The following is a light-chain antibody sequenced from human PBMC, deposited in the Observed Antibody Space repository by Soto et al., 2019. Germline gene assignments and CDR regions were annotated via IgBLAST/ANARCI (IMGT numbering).Light chain of an antibody. Sequence: HSVLTQPPSVSGAPGQRVTISCTGSSSNIGAGYDVHWYQQLPGTAPKLLMYANSNRPSGVPDRFSGSKSGTSASLAITGLQAEDEADYYCQSYDTSLSVVFGGGTKLPVL. CDR1: SSNIGAGYD. CDR3: QSYDTSLSVV. J-gene: IGLJ2*01. V-gene: IGLV1-40*01. CDR2: ANS.